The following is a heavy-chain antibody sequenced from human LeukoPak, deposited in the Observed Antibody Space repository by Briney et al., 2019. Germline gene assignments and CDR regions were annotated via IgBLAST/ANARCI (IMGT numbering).Heavy chain of an antibody. D-gene: IGHD3-22*01. Sequence: SETLSLTCTVSGGSISSGSYFWTWIRQPAGKGLEWIGRIYTSGSTNYNPSLKSRVTISLDTSKNQFSLKLSSVTAADTAVYFCARVPQNYYDSSGYTDYWSQGTLVTVSS. J-gene: IGHJ4*02. V-gene: IGHV4-61*02. CDR1: GGSISSGSYF. CDR3: ARVPQNYYDSSGYTDY. CDR2: IYTSGST.